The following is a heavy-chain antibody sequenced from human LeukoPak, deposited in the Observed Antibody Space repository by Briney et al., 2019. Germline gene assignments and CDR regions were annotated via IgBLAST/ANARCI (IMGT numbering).Heavy chain of an antibody. V-gene: IGHV3-23*01. Sequence: GGSLRLSCAASGFTFSSYAMSWVRQAPGQGLEWVSAISGSGGSTYYADSVKGRFTISRYNSKNTLYLQMNSLRAEDTAVYYCAKEGGDELYRGDAFDIWGQGTMVTVSS. J-gene: IGHJ3*02. D-gene: IGHD5-12*01. CDR1: GFTFSSYA. CDR2: ISGSGGST. CDR3: AKEGGDELYRGDAFDI.